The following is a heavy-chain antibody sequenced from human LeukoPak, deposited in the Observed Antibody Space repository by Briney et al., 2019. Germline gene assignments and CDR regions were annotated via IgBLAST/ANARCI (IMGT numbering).Heavy chain of an antibody. CDR2: IKQDGSEK. CDR3: ARVGRIQLWSGPQYYYYYYMDV. CDR1: GFTFSSYW. J-gene: IGHJ6*03. Sequence: GGSLRLSCAASGFTFSSYWMTWVRQAPGKGLEWVANIKQDGSEKYYVDSVKGRFTISRDNAKNSLYLQMNSLRAEDTAVYYCARVGRIQLWSGPQYYYYYYMDVWGKGTTVTVSS. V-gene: IGHV3-7*01. D-gene: IGHD5-18*01.